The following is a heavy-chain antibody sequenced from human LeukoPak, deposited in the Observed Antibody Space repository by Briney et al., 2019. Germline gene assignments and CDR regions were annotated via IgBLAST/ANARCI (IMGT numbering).Heavy chain of an antibody. CDR1: GGTFSSYA. V-gene: IGHV1-69*13. J-gene: IGHJ4*02. CDR2: IIPVFGTA. Sequence: ASVKVSCKASGGTFSSYAISWVRQAPGQGLEWMGGIIPVFGTANYAQKFQGRVTITADESTSTAYMELSSLRSEDTAVYYCARGGYSSGLLDYWGQGTLVTVSS. D-gene: IGHD6-19*01. CDR3: ARGGYSSGLLDY.